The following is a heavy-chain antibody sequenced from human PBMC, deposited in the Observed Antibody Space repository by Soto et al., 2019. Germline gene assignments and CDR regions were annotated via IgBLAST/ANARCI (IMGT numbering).Heavy chain of an antibody. CDR1: GDSVSSNSAA. CDR2: TYYRSKWYS. J-gene: IGHJ4*02. D-gene: IGHD6-19*01. Sequence: SQTLSLTCAISGDSVSSNSAAWNWIRQSPSRGLEWLGRTYYRSKWYSDYAESVKSRITINPDTSKNQFSLQLNSVSPEDTAVYYCAREAYSSAYYYFDYWGQGTLVTVSS. V-gene: IGHV6-1*01. CDR3: AREAYSSAYYYFDY.